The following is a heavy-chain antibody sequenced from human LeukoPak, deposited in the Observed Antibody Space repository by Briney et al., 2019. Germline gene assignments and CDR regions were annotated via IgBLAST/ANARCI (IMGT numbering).Heavy chain of an antibody. Sequence: PSETLSLTCTVSGDSISSSYWSWIRQPPGKGLEWIASINYSGSTYYNPSLKSRVTISVDTSENQFSLKLSSVTAADTAVYYCARYVVYGSGKYYFDYWGQGTLVTVSS. V-gene: IGHV4-39*01. CDR3: ARYVVYGSGKYYFDY. CDR2: INYSGST. J-gene: IGHJ4*02. D-gene: IGHD3-10*01. CDR1: GDSISSSY.